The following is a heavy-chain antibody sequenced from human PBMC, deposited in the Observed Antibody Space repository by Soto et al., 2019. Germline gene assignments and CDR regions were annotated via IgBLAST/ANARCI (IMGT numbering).Heavy chain of an antibody. CDR2: IYRSGTT. Sequence: SETLSLTCVVSNFSISSGYYWGWIRQSPGKGLEWIASIYRSGTTSYNPSLKSRVTISVDPSKNQFSLMLTAVTAADTAVYYCARTHSGSYYSVFNYWGRGSLVTVSA. D-gene: IGHD1-26*01. V-gene: IGHV4-38-2*01. CDR3: ARTHSGSYYSVFNY. CDR1: NFSISSGYY. J-gene: IGHJ4*02.